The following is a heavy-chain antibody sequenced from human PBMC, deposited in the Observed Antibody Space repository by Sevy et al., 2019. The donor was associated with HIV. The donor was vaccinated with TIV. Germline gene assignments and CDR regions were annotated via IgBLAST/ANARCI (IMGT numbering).Heavy chain of an antibody. D-gene: IGHD3-3*01. CDR2: INHSGST. CDR1: GGSFSGYY. CDR3: AREGPYYDFCSGYHRMGPRGDYYYYGMNV. Sequence: SETLSLTCAVYGGSFSGYYWSWIRQPPGKGLEWIGEINHSGSTDYNLTLKSRVTISVDTSKNQFFLKLSSVTAADTAVYYCAREGPYYDFCSGYHRMGPRGDYYYYGMNVWGQGTTVAV. J-gene: IGHJ6*02. V-gene: IGHV4-34*01.